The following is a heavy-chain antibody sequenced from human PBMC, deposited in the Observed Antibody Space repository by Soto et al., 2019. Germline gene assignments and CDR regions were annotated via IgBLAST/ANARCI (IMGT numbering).Heavy chain of an antibody. J-gene: IGHJ5*02. CDR1: GYTFTSYY. CDR2: INPSGGST. Sequence: GASVKFSCKASGYTFTSYYMHWVRQAPGQGLEWMGIINPSGGSTSYAQKFQGRVTMTRDTSTSTVYMELSSLRFEDTAVYYCARAIVGPTTTGWLDPWGQGTLVTVSS. V-gene: IGHV1-46*01. CDR3: ARAIVGPTTTGWLDP. D-gene: IGHD1-26*01.